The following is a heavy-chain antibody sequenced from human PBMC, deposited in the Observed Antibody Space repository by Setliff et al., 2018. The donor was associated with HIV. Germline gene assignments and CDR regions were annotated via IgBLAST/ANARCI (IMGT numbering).Heavy chain of an antibody. J-gene: IGHJ4*02. CDR3: ARDWRAYGVLGS. Sequence: LSLTCAVSGGSISSSNWWSWVRQPPGKGLEWIGEIYHNGNTNYSPSLKNRVTMSVDNSKNQFSLMVRSVTAADTAVYYCARDWRAYGVLGSWGQGMLVTAPQ. CDR1: GGSISSSNW. V-gene: IGHV4-4*02. D-gene: IGHD4-17*01. CDR2: IYHNGNT.